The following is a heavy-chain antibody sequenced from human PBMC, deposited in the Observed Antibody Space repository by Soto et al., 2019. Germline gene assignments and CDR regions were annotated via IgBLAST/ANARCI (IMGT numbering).Heavy chain of an antibody. V-gene: IGHV3-30*18. CDR2: ILYDGSNK. D-gene: IGHD1-1*01. CDR3: AKSRDAYNFYFYYGMDV. Sequence: GGSLRLSCAASGFTFSNYGMHWVRQTPGKGLEWVALILYDGSNKYYADSVKGRFTISRDNSKNTLYLQVSSLRAEDTAVYYCAKSRDAYNFYFYYGMDVWGQGTSVTVSS. J-gene: IGHJ6*02. CDR1: GFTFSNYG.